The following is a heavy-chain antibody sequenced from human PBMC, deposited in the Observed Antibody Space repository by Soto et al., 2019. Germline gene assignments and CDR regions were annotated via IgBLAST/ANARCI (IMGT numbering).Heavy chain of an antibody. V-gene: IGHV1-69*02. Sequence: SVKVSCKASGGTFSSYTISWVRQAPGQGLEWMGRIIPILGIANYAQKFQGRVTITADKSTSTAYMELSSLRSEDTAVYYCARGLIHYYDRPATFDIWGQGTMVTVSS. CDR3: ARGLIHYYDRPATFDI. CDR1: GGTFSSYT. CDR2: IIPILGIA. J-gene: IGHJ3*02. D-gene: IGHD3-22*01.